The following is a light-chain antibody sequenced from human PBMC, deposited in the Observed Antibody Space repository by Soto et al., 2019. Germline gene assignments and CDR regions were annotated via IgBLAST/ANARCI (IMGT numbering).Light chain of an antibody. CDR2: KAS. J-gene: IGKJ5*01. CDR3: QQYNSYPHV. V-gene: IGKV1-5*03. Sequence: DIQMTPSPSTLSASVGDRVTITCRASQNIFRWLAWYQQKPGKVPKLLIYKASTLESGVPSRFSGSGYGTEFTLTISSLQSDDFATYYCQQYNSYPHVFGQGTRLEIK. CDR1: QNIFRW.